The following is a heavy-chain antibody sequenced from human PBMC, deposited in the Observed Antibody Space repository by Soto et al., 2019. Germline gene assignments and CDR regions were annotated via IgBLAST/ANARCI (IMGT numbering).Heavy chain of an antibody. CDR2: IYYSGST. CDR3: ARTASITMVRGVIIEREYYFDY. D-gene: IGHD3-10*01. J-gene: IGHJ4*02. Sequence: QLQLQESGPGLVKPSETLSLTCTVSGGSISSSSYYWGWIRQPPGKGLEWIGSIYYSGSTYYNPSLKSRVTISVDTSKNQFSLKLSSVTAADTAVYYCARTASITMVRGVIIEREYYFDYWGQGTLVTVSS. CDR1: GGSISSSSYY. V-gene: IGHV4-39*01.